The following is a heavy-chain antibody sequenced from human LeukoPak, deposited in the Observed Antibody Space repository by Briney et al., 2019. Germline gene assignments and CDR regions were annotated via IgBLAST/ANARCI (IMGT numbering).Heavy chain of an antibody. D-gene: IGHD2-2*02. V-gene: IGHV4-34*01. Sequence: SETLSLTCAVYGGSFSGYYWSWIRQPPGKGLEWFGEINHSGSTNYNPSLKSRVTISVDTSKNQFSLKLSSVTAADTAVYYCARGAHPKYCSSTSCYRGAFDIWGQGTMVTVSS. CDR2: INHSGST. J-gene: IGHJ3*02. CDR1: GGSFSGYY. CDR3: ARGAHPKYCSSTSCYRGAFDI.